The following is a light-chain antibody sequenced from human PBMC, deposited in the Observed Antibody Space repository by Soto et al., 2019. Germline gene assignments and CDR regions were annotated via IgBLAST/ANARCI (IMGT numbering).Light chain of an antibody. CDR1: RSDVGAYNY. Sequence: QSALTQPASVSGSPGQSIAISCTGTRSDVGAYNYVSWYQQHPGKAPKLMIYEVINRPSGVSNRFSGSKSGNTASLTISGLQAEDEADYYCGSYTSASTLVFGTGTKLTVL. J-gene: IGLJ1*01. CDR2: EVI. V-gene: IGLV2-14*01. CDR3: GSYTSASTLV.